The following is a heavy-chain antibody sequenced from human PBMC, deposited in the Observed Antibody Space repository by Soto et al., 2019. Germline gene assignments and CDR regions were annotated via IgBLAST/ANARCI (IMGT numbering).Heavy chain of an antibody. J-gene: IGHJ6*02. CDR2: IYYSGST. V-gene: IGHV4-30-4*01. Sequence: PSETLSLTCTVSGGSISSGDYYWSWIRQPPGKGLEWIGYIYYSGSTYYNPSLKSRVTISVDTSKNQFSLKLSSVTAADTAVYYCARGNRGRDGGRLYYDFCSGYYNGPLYYYCGMDVWGQVTTVTVSS. D-gene: IGHD3-3*01. CDR1: GGSISSGDYY. CDR3: ARGNRGRDGGRLYYDFCSGYYNGPLYYYCGMDV.